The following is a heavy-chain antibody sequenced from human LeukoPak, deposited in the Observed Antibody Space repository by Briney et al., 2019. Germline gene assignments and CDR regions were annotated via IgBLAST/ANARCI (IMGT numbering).Heavy chain of an antibody. J-gene: IGHJ4*02. CDR3: ARGGPSGDPLDY. Sequence: SETLSLTCAVYGGSFSGYYWSWIRQPPGKGLEWIGEINHSGSTNYNPSLKSRVTISVDTSKNQFSLKLSSVTAADTAAYYCARGGPSGDPLDYWGQGTLVTVSS. CDR2: INHSGST. CDR1: GGSFSGYY. D-gene: IGHD4-17*01. V-gene: IGHV4-34*01.